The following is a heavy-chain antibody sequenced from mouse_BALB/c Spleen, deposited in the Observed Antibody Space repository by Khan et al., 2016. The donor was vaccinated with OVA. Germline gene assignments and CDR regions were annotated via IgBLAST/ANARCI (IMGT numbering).Heavy chain of an antibody. CDR2: IWGGGST. J-gene: IGHJ4*01. CDR3: AKHTFRYYAMDY. CDR1: GFSLTDYG. V-gene: IGHV2-6-5*01. Sequence: QVQLKESGPGLVAPSQSLSITCTVSGFSLTDYGVSWIRQPPGKGLEWLGVIWGGGSTYYNSALKSRLNISTDNSKSQVFLNMNSLQSDDTARYACAKHTFRYYAMDYWGQGTSVTVSS.